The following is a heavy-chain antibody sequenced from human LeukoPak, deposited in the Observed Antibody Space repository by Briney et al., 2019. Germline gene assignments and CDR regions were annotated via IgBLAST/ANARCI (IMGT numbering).Heavy chain of an antibody. CDR2: IYYSGST. V-gene: IGHV4-59*01. J-gene: IGHJ4*02. CDR1: GGSISSYY. Sequence: SETLSLTCTVSGGSISSYYWSWIRQPPGKGLEWIGYIYYSGSTNYNPSLKSRVTISVDTSKNQFSLKLSSVTAADTAVYYCAREAHSSSYFDYWGEGTLVTVSS. CDR3: AREAHSSSYFDY. D-gene: IGHD6-6*01.